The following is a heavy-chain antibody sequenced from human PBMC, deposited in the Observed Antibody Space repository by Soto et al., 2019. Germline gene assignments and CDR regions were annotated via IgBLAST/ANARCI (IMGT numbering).Heavy chain of an antibody. CDR1: GYTFTSYG. D-gene: IGHD6-19*01. CDR3: ARESAVAALDP. Sequence: QVQLVQSGAEVKKPGASVKVSCKASGYTFTSYGISWVRQAPGQGLEWMGWISAYNGNTNYAQKLQGRVTMTTDTPTSTAYMELRSLRSDATAMYYCARESAVAALDPWGQGTLVTVSS. V-gene: IGHV1-18*01. J-gene: IGHJ5*02. CDR2: ISAYNGNT.